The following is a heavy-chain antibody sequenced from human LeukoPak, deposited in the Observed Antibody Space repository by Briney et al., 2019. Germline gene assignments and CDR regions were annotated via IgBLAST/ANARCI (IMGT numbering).Heavy chain of an antibody. D-gene: IGHD2-2*01. V-gene: IGHV1-8*01. Sequence: GASVKVSCKASGYTFTSYDINWVRQATGQGLEWMGWMNPNSGNTGYAQKFQGRVTMTRNTSISTAYMELSSLRSEDTAVYYGARTKSPLYCSITSCYFRPAETRYGMDVWGQGTTVTVSS. J-gene: IGHJ6*02. CDR1: GYTFTSYD. CDR2: MNPNSGNT. CDR3: ARTKSPLYCSITSCYFRPAETRYGMDV.